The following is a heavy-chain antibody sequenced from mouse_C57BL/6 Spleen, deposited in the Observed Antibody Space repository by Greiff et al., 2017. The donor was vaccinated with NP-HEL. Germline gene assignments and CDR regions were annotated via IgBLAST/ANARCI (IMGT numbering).Heavy chain of an antibody. J-gene: IGHJ2*01. Sequence: QVQLQQPGAELVRPGSSVKLSCKASGYTFTSYWMDWVKQRPGQGLEWIGNIYPSDSETHYNEKFKDKATLTVDKSSSTAYMQLSSLTSEDSAVYYCAGQGGYVYDGGDLDYWGQGTTLTVSS. CDR1: GYTFTSYW. CDR2: IYPSDSET. CDR3: AGQGGYVYDGGDLDY. D-gene: IGHD2-2*01. V-gene: IGHV1-61*01.